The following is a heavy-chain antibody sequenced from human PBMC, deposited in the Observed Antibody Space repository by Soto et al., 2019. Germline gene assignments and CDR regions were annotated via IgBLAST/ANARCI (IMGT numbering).Heavy chain of an antibody. Sequence: EVQLVESGGGLVQPGGSLRLSCAGSGFTFSNYWMHWVRQAPGKGLEWVSRIDHDGPTDYADSVRGRFTISRDNAENTLYLQMNRLRPEDTAGYYCVRDSHGAYWGEGTLVTVSS. D-gene: IGHD4-17*01. V-gene: IGHV3-74*01. CDR1: GFTFSNYW. CDR3: VRDSHGAY. J-gene: IGHJ4*02. CDR2: IDHDGPT.